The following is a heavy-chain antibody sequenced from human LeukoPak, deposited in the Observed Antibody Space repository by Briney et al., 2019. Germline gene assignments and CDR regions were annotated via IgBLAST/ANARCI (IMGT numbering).Heavy chain of an antibody. V-gene: IGHV4-4*07. J-gene: IGHJ4*02. CDR1: GASISAYH. Sequence: SETLSLTCSVSGASISAYHWSWIRQPAGKGLEWIGRIYSSGRTNYIPSLKSRLTMSVDTSKNQFSLKLNSVTAADTAVYYCARDYSYPDYWGQGTMVTVSS. CDR2: IYSSGRT. D-gene: IGHD5-18*01. CDR3: ARDYSYPDY.